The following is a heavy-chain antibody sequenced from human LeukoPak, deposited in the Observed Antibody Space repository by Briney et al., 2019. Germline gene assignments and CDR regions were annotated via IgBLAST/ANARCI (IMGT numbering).Heavy chain of an antibody. CDR3: ARVGELPDY. D-gene: IGHD1-26*01. CDR1: GYPISSGYY. J-gene: IGHJ4*02. CDR2: IYHSGST. V-gene: IGHV4-38-2*02. Sequence: SETLSLTCTVSGYPISSGYYWGWIRQPPGKGLEWIGSIYHSGSTYYNPSLKSRVTISVDTSKNQFSLKLSSVTAADTAVYYCARVGELPDYWGQGTLVTVSS.